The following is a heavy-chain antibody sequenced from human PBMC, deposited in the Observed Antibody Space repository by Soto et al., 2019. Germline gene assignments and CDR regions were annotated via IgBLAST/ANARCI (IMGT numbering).Heavy chain of an antibody. J-gene: IGHJ3*02. CDR3: ARDRPLSGSYYREDAFDI. V-gene: IGHV1-18*04. CDR2: ISAYNGNT. CDR1: GYTFTSYG. D-gene: IGHD1-26*01. Sequence: GASVKVSCKASGYTFTSYGISWVRPAPGQGLEWMGWISAYNGNTNYAQKLQGRVTMTTDTSTSTAYMELRSMRSDDTAVYYCARDRPLSGSYYREDAFDIWGQGTMVTVSS.